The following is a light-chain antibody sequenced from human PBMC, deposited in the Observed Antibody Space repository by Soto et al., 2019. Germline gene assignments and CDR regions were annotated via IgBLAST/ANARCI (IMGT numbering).Light chain of an antibody. CDR2: GAS. V-gene: IGKV3-15*01. CDR1: QSVRNY. CDR3: QQYNNLPRT. J-gene: IGKJ1*01. Sequence: IVMTQSPATLSVSPGERATLSCRASQSVRNYLAWYQQRPGQAPRLLIFGASTRATDIPARFSGSGSGTEFTLTISSLQSEDFSVYYCQQYNNLPRTFGQGTKLEIK.